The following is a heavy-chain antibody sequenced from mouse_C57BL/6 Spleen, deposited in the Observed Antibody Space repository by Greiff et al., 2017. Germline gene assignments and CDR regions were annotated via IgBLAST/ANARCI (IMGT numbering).Heavy chain of an antibody. CDR3: ARSPPFYGSSPYFDY. Sequence: EVQLQQSGPELVKPGASVKISCKASGYTFTDYYMNWVKQSHGKSLEWIGDINPNNGGTSYNQKFKVKATLTLDKSSSTAYMELRSLTSEDSAVYYGARSPPFYGSSPYFDYWGQGTTLTVSS. V-gene: IGHV1-26*01. D-gene: IGHD1-1*01. J-gene: IGHJ2*01. CDR2: INPNNGGT. CDR1: GYTFTDYY.